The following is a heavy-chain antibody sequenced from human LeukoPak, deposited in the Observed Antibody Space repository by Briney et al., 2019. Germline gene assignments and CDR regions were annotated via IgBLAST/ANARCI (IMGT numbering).Heavy chain of an antibody. CDR2: IKQDGSEK. V-gene: IGHV3-7*01. CDR3: AGMVGSGFDY. CDR1: EFPFSKAW. J-gene: IGHJ4*02. D-gene: IGHD2-15*01. Sequence: PGGSLRLSCAVSEFPFSKAWMSWVRLAPGKGLEWMAKIKQDGSEKYYLDSVKGRFTISRDNAKNSLYLQMNSLRAEDTAVYYCAGMVGSGFDYWGQGTLVTVSS.